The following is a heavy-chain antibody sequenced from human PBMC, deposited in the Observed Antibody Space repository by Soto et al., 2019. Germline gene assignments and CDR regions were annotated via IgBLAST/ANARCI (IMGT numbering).Heavy chain of an antibody. D-gene: IGHD1-26*01. CDR1: GGSISSGDFY. J-gene: IGHJ4*02. V-gene: IGHV4-30-4*01. CDR2: IYYSGST. Sequence: SETLSLTCSVSGGSISSGDFYWSWIRQPPGKGLEWIGYIYYSGSTYYNPSLRSRVAISLDTSNNQFSLKLSSVTAADTAVYYCARVGAIVGANSGDYWGQGTLVTVS. CDR3: ARVGAIVGANSGDY.